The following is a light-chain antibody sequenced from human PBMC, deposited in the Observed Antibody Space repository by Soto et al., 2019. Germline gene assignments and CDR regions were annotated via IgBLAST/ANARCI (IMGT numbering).Light chain of an antibody. CDR2: DAS. CDR3: QQRSNWPSLT. J-gene: IGKJ4*01. CDR1: QSVGSY. V-gene: IGKV3-11*01. Sequence: EIVLIQSPATLSLSPGERATLSCRASQSVGSYLAWYQHKPCQAPRLLISDASNRATGIPARFSGSGSETDFTLTISSLEPEDSAVYYCQQRSNWPSLTFGGGTKVEIK.